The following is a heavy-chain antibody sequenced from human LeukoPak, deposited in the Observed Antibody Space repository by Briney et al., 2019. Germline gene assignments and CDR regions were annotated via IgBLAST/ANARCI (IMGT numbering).Heavy chain of an antibody. V-gene: IGHV1-69*13. Sequence: ASVKVSCKASGGTFSSYAISWVRQAPGQGLEWMGGIIPIFGTANYAQKFQGRVTITADESTSTAYMELSSLRSEDTAVYYCASSNRYQLLNYWGQGTLVTVSS. CDR3: ASSNRYQLLNY. CDR1: GGTFSSYA. CDR2: IIPIFGTA. J-gene: IGHJ4*02. D-gene: IGHD2-2*01.